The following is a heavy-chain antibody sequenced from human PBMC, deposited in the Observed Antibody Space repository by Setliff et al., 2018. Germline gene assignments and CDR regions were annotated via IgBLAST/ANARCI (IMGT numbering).Heavy chain of an antibody. V-gene: IGHV1-2*02. CDR3: ARDTYNPNWYGDRSFEY. CDR2: INPNSGGT. D-gene: IGHD1-1*01. Sequence: ASVKVSCKASGYTFTGYYMHWVRQAPGQGLEWMGWINPNSGGTDYAQKFQGRVTMTRDTSISTAYMELNRLRSDDTAIYYCARDTYNPNWYGDRSFEYWGQGTLVTVSS. J-gene: IGHJ4*02. CDR1: GYTFTGYY.